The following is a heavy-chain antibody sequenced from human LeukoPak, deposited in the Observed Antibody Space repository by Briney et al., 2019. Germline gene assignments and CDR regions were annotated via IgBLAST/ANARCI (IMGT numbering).Heavy chain of an antibody. CDR1: GYTFTSYD. CDR3: AGAIVGATSYYFDY. V-gene: IGHV1-8*01. J-gene: IGHJ4*02. Sequence: VASVKVSCKASGYTFTSYDINGVRQATGQGLEWMGWMNPNSGNTGYAQKFQGRVTMTRNTSISTAYMELSSLRSEDTAVYYCAGAIVGATSYYFDYWGQGTLVTVSS. CDR2: MNPNSGNT. D-gene: IGHD1-26*01.